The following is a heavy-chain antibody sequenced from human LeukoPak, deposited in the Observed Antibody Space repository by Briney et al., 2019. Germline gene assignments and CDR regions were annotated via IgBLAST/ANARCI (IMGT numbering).Heavy chain of an antibody. Sequence: PGGSLRLSCAASGLMFSSYWMSWVRQAPGRGLEWVANIKDDGNMKQYADSVRGRFTISRDNTKSSPYLQMSSLRAEDSAVYYCARDERGGYYVDWGQGTLVTVSS. CDR3: ARDERGGYYVD. D-gene: IGHD3-22*01. CDR2: IKDDGNMK. CDR1: GLMFSSYW. J-gene: IGHJ4*02. V-gene: IGHV3-7*01.